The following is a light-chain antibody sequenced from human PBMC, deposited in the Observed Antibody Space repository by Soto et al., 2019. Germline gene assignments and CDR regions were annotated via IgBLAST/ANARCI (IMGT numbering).Light chain of an antibody. Sequence: EIVLAQSPGTLSLSPGEGATLSCRASQSVSSSYLAWYQQKPGQAPRLLIYGASTGATGIPARFSGSGSGTEFTLTISSLQSEDCAIYYCQQYHTWPITFGGGTKVDIK. CDR1: QSVSSSY. V-gene: IGKV3-15*01. J-gene: IGKJ4*01. CDR2: GAS. CDR3: QQYHTWPIT.